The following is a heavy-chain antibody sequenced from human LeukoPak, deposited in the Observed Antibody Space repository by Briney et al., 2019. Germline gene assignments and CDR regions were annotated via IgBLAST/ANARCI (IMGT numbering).Heavy chain of an antibody. V-gene: IGHV4-61*02. CDR2: IYTSGVT. J-gene: IGHJ3*02. Sequence: PSETLSLTCTVSGGSVSSGSYYWTWIRQPAGKGLEFIGRIYTSGVTNYDPSLKSRVTMSVDTSKNQFSLNLRSVTAADTAMYYCARITYYYGSGNYPPRAGTDIWGQGTMVTVTS. CDR3: ARITYYYGSGNYPPRAGTDI. CDR1: GGSVSSGSYY. D-gene: IGHD3-10*01.